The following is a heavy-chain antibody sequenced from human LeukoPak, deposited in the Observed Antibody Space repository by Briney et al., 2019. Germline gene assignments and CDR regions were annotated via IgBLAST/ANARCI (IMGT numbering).Heavy chain of an antibody. CDR1: GYTFNGHG. J-gene: IGHJ6*03. Sequence: ASVKLSCKASGYTFNGHGFSWVRQAPGQGLEWMGWISAHNGNATYGQKFQGRVTLTTDTSTSTAYMELRSLTSDDTAVYYCARDREGQDYYYYYMDVWGKGTTVTVSS. CDR3: ARDREGQDYYYYYMDV. CDR2: ISAHNGNA. D-gene: IGHD3-10*01. V-gene: IGHV1-18*01.